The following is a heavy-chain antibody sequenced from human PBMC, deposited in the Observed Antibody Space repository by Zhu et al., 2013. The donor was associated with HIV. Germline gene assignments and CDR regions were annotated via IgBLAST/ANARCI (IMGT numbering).Heavy chain of an antibody. D-gene: IGHD2-15*01. CDR3: ARDRSVYCSGGSCYPHLVDY. Sequence: QVQLVQSGAEVKKPGASVKVSCKASGYTFTSYGISWVRQAPGQGLEWMGWISAYNGNTNYAQKLQGRVTMTTDTSTSTAYMELRSLRSDDTAVYYCARDRSVYCSGGSCYPHLVDYWGQGTLVTVSS. CDR1: GYTFTSYG. J-gene: IGHJ4*02. CDR2: ISAYNGNT. V-gene: IGHV1-18*01.